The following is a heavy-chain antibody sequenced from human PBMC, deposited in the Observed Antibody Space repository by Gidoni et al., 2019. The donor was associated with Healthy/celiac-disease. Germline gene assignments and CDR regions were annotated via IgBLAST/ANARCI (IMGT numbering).Heavy chain of an antibody. V-gene: IGHV3-53*01. CDR3: ARLILLWFYFDY. Sequence: EVQLVESGGGLIQPGGSLRLSCAAPGFTVSSNYMGWVRQAPVKGLEWVSVIYSGGSTYYPDSVKSRFTISRGNSKDTLYLQMHSLRAQDTAVYYCARLILLWFYFDYWGQGTLVTVSS. CDR2: IYSGGST. J-gene: IGHJ4*02. D-gene: IGHD5-18*01. CDR1: GFTVSSNY.